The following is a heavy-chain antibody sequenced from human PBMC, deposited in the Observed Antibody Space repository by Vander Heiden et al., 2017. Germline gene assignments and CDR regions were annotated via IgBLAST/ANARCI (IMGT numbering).Heavy chain of an antibody. J-gene: IGHJ4*02. CDR3: ARLMSSIARDY. Sequence: QPHLQESGPGLVKPSETLSLTCTVSGGPTSSSSCYWGWIRQPPGKGLVWIGSIYYSGSTYYNPSLKSRVTISVDTSKNQFSLKLSSVTAADTAVYYCARLMSSIARDYWGQGTLVTVSS. D-gene: IGHD2-8*01. V-gene: IGHV4-39*01. CDR1: GGPTSSSSCY. CDR2: IYYSGST.